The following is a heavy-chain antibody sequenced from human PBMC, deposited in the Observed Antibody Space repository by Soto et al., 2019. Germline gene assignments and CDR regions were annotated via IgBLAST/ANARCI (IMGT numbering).Heavy chain of an antibody. CDR3: ARDRPTGAYCSGDCYAFDI. V-gene: IGHV1-46*01. CDR1: GYTFSSYY. D-gene: IGHD2-21*02. J-gene: IGHJ3*02. CDR2: ISPSGGST. Sequence: ASVKDTCKASGYTFSSYYMHWVRHTPGRGLEWMGIISPSGGSTSYAQKFQGRVTMTRDTSTSTVYMELSSLRSEDTAVYYCARDRPTGAYCSGDCYAFDIWGQGTMVTVSS.